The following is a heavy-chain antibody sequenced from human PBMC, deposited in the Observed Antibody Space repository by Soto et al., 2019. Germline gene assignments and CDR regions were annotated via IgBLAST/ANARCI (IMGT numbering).Heavy chain of an antibody. CDR3: ARHDYYDSSGYSGLDY. Sequence: GEALKISCKGSGYSFTSYWISWVRQMPGKGLEWMGRIDPSDSYTNYSPSFQGHVTISADKSISTAYLQWSSLKASDTAMYYCARHDYYDSSGYSGLDYWGQGTLVTVSS. D-gene: IGHD3-22*01. V-gene: IGHV5-10-1*01. CDR1: GYSFTSYW. CDR2: IDPSDSYT. J-gene: IGHJ4*02.